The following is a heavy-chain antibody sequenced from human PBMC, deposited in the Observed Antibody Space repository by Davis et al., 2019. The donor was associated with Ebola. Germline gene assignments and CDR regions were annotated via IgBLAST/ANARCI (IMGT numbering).Heavy chain of an antibody. V-gene: IGHV3-23*01. CDR3: AKPSSFSSGYFDAFDK. CDR2: LSGGSGTT. CDR1: GFTFTSHA. D-gene: IGHD3-22*01. Sequence: GESLKISCVASGFTFTSHAMSWVRQAPGKGLEWVSALSGGSGTTHYADSVKGRFTISRDNSKNMLYLQMNSLRPEDTAVYYCAKPSSFSSGYFDAFDKWGLGTLVTVSS. J-gene: IGHJ3*02.